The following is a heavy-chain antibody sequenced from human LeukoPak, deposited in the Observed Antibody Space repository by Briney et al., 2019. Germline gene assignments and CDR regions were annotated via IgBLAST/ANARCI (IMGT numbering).Heavy chain of an antibody. V-gene: IGHV4-4*07. D-gene: IGHD6-19*01. CDR3: ARGARGSGWYRSWFDP. CDR1: GGSISSYY. J-gene: IGHJ5*02. CDR2: IYTSGST. Sequence: PSETLSLTCTVSGGSISSYYWSWIRQPAGKGLEWIGRIYTSGSTNYNPSLKSRVTMSVDTSKNQFSLKLSSVTAADTAVYYCARGARGSGWYRSWFDPWGQGTLVTVSS.